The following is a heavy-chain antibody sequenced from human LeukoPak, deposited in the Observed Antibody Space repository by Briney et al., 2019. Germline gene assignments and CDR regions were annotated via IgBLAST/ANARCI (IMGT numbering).Heavy chain of an antibody. Sequence: HPGGSLRLSCAASGFTFSDYAVHWVRQAPGKGLEWVAVISYDGRNIYYADSVKGRFTISRDNSRNTLYPQMNSLRSEDTAVYYCARAHTSGWKAFDYWGQGTLVTVSS. CDR3: ARAHTSGWKAFDY. V-gene: IGHV3-30*14. CDR1: GFTFSDYA. CDR2: ISYDGRNI. J-gene: IGHJ4*02. D-gene: IGHD6-19*01.